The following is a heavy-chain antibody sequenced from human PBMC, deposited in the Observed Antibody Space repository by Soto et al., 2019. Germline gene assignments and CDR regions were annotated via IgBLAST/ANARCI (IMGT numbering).Heavy chain of an antibody. V-gene: IGHV3-74*01. CDR3: ATGQYCSGGSCYFNPSDY. CDR1: GFPFSISW. D-gene: IGHD2-15*01. Sequence: GGSLRLSCAASGFPFSISWMHWVRQVPGKGLEWVSRITSDGSETSYADSVKGRCTISRDNSKNTLYVQLNSLRAEDTAVYYCATGQYCSGGSCYFNPSDYWGQGTLVTVSS. J-gene: IGHJ4*02. CDR2: ITSDGSET.